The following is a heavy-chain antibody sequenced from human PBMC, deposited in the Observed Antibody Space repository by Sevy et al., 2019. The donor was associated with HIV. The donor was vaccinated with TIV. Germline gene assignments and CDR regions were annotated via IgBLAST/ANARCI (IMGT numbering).Heavy chain of an antibody. Sequence: LSLTCAASGFTFDDYTMHWVRQVPGKGLEWVSLISWDAKKTDYAESVEGRFTVSRDNRKNSLYLQMNSLRSEDTALYFCAKDIPGYSGFDHWGQGTLVTVSS. CDR2: ISWDAKKT. D-gene: IGHD3-10*01. CDR3: AKDIPGYSGFDH. V-gene: IGHV3-43*01. J-gene: IGHJ4*02. CDR1: GFTFDDYT.